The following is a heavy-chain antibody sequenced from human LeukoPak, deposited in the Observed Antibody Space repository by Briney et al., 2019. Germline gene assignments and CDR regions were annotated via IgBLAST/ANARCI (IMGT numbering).Heavy chain of an antibody. J-gene: IGHJ6*03. CDR2: INPNSGGT. CDR3: ARASLGYCSGGSCYYMDV. Sequence: VASVKVSCKASGYTFTGYYMHWVRQAPGQGLEWMGWINPNSGGTNYAQKFQGRVTMTRDTSISTAYMELSRLRSGDTAVYYCARASLGYCSGGSCYYMDVWGKGTTVTVSS. D-gene: IGHD2-15*01. V-gene: IGHV1-2*02. CDR1: GYTFTGYY.